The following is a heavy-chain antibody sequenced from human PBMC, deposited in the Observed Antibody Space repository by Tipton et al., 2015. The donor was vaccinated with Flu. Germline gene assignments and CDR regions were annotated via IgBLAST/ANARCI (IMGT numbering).Heavy chain of an antibody. D-gene: IGHD6-19*01. J-gene: IGHJ4*02. CDR1: GYTFTGYY. V-gene: IGHV1-2*02. CDR2: INPNSGGT. Sequence: QLVQSGAEAKKPGASVKVSCKASGYTFTGYYMHWVRQAPGQGLEWMGWINPNSGGTNYAQKFQGRVTMTRDTSISTAYMELSRLRSDDTAVYYCARDLPRIAVAGSPRWYFDYWGQGTLVTVSS. CDR3: ARDLPRIAVAGSPRWYFDY.